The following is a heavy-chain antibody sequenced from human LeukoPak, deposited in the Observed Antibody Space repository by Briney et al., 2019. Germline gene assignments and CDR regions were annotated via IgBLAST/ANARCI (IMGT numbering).Heavy chain of an antibody. J-gene: IGHJ6*02. CDR3: ARTRSGCSTTNCYPYDMDV. V-gene: IGHV1-69*01. Sequence: SVKVSCKASVGTYSSYAITWVRQARGQGLECMGGITPIFGTTSYAQNFQGGVTITADESTTTAYIELSSLRYEDTAVYYCARTRSGCSTTNCYPYDMDVWGQGTTVTVSS. CDR2: ITPIFGTT. CDR1: VGTYSSYA. D-gene: IGHD2-2*01.